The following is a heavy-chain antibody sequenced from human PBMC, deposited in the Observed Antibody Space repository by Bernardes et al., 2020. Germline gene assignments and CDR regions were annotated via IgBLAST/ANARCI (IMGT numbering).Heavy chain of an antibody. J-gene: IGHJ5*02. V-gene: IGHV4-59*01. D-gene: IGHD2-2*02. CDR1: GGSISSYY. CDR3: ARVFSFCSSTSCDTGNWFDP. Sequence: SETLSLTCTVSGGSISSYYWSWIRQPPGKGLEWIGYIYYSGSTNYNPSLKSRVTISVDTSKNQFSLKLSSVTAADTAVYYCARVFSFCSSTSCDTGNWFDPWGQGTLVTVSS. CDR2: IYYSGST.